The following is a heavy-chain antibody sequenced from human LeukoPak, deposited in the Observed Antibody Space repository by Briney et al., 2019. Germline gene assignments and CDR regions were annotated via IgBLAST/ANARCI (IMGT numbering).Heavy chain of an antibody. CDR1: GGSFSGYY. J-gene: IGHJ4*02. CDR2: INHSGST. V-gene: IGHV4-34*01. D-gene: IGHD3-10*01. CDR3: ASGRLYGSGSYYNTRPYYFDY. Sequence: SETLSLTCAVYGGSFSGYYWSWIRQPPGKGLEWIGEINHSGSTNYNPSLKSRVTISVDTSKNQFSLELSSVTAADTAVYYCASGRLYGSGSYYNTRPYYFDYWGQGTLVTVSS.